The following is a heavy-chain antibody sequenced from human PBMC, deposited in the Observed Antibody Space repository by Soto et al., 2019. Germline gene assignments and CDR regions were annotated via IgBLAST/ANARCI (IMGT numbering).Heavy chain of an antibody. V-gene: IGHV3-53*01. CDR3: ARAVGYYDSSGTLDY. Sequence: PGGSLRLSCAASGFTVSSNYMSWVRQAPGKGLEWVSVIYSGGSAYYADSVKGRFTISRDNSKNTLYLQMNSLRAEDTAVYYCARAVGYYDSSGTLDYWGQGTLVTV. D-gene: IGHD3-22*01. CDR1: GFTVSSNY. J-gene: IGHJ4*02. CDR2: IYSGGSA.